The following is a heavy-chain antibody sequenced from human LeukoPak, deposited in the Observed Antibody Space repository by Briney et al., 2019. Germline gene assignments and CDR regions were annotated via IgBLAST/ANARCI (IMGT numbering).Heavy chain of an antibody. D-gene: IGHD3-22*01. CDR3: ARHPLSRYDSSGYYYDY. Sequence: SETLSLTCTVSGGSISSSSYYWSWIRQPAGKGLEWIGRIYSSGSTNYNPSLKSRVTISLDTSKNQFSLKLSSVTAADTAVYYCARHPLSRYDSSGYYYDYWGQGTLVTVSS. J-gene: IGHJ4*02. CDR2: IYSSGST. CDR1: GGSISSSSYY. V-gene: IGHV4-61*02.